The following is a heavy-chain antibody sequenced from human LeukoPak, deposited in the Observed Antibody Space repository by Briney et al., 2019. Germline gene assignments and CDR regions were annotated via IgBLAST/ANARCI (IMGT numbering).Heavy chain of an antibody. J-gene: IGHJ4*02. D-gene: IGHD3-10*01. V-gene: IGHV1-46*01. Sequence: ASVKVSCKASGYTFSGYYMHWVRQAPGQGLEWMGIINPSGGSTSYAQKFQGRVTMTRDTSTSTVYMELSSLRSEDTAVYYCAREYGSGFDYWGQGTLVTVSS. CDR1: GYTFSGYY. CDR3: AREYGSGFDY. CDR2: INPSGGST.